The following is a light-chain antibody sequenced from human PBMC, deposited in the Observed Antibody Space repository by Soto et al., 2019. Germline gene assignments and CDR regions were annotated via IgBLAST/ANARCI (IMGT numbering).Light chain of an antibody. CDR2: GAS. V-gene: IGKV3-15*01. Sequence: EIVMTQSPSTLSVSRGERATLACRASQSVSSYLAWYQQIPGQAPRLLIYGASTMETGIPARFSGSGSGTEFTLTISSLQSEDFAVYYCQQYNNWPQTFGQGTKVEIK. CDR3: QQYNNWPQT. J-gene: IGKJ1*01. CDR1: QSVSSY.